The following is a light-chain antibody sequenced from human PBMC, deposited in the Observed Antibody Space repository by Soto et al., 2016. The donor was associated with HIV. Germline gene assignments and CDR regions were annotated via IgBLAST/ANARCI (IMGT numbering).Light chain of an antibody. Sequence: IVLTQTPLSLSVTPGQPASISCKSGQTLLHSDGKTHLYWYLQKPGQPPQALIYGVSTRLSGVPERFSGSGSGTDFTLKISRVEAEDVGVYYCMQSILLPLTFGGGPRWRSN. CDR1: QTLLHSDGKTH. CDR3: MQSILLPLT. V-gene: IGKV2D-29*01. CDR2: GVS. J-gene: IGKJ4*01.